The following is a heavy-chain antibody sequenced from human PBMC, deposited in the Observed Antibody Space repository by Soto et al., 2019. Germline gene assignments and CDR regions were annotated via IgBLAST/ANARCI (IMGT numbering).Heavy chain of an antibody. V-gene: IGHV4-30-2*01. D-gene: IGHD3-10*01. CDR1: GGSISSGGYS. J-gene: IGHJ4*02. CDR3: ARAPRGNYGYPSYFDY. Sequence: PSETLSLTCAVSGGSISSGGYSWSWIRQPPGKGLEWIGYIYHSGSTYDNPSLKSRVTISVDRSKNQFSLKLSSVTAADTAVYYCARAPRGNYGYPSYFDYWGQGTLVTVSS. CDR2: IYHSGST.